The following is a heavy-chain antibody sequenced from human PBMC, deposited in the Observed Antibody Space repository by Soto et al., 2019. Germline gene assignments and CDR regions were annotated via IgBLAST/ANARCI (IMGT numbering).Heavy chain of an antibody. J-gene: IGHJ4*02. Sequence: GGSLRLSCAASGFPFSSYAVSWVRQAPGKGLEWVSSISSSGVTTFYADSVKGRFTISRDNSRSTLYLQMNSLRAEDTALYYCAKCGRRGIQLWLPYFDDWGQGTLVTVSS. CDR3: AKCGRRGIQLWLPYFDD. CDR2: ISSSGVTT. V-gene: IGHV3-23*01. D-gene: IGHD5-18*01. CDR1: GFPFSSYA.